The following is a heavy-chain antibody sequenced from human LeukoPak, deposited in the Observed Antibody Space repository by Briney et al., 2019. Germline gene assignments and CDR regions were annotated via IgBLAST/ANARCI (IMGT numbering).Heavy chain of an antibody. Sequence: GESLKISCKTSGYSFTSYWIGWVRQMPGKGLEWMGIIYPGDSHTRYSPSFQGQVTISADKSISTAYLQWSSLKASDTAMYYCARQRGGAGSSGYYYSEIDYWGQGTLVTVSS. CDR1: GYSFTSYW. J-gene: IGHJ4*02. CDR2: IYPGDSHT. V-gene: IGHV5-51*01. CDR3: ARQRGGAGSSGYYYSEIDY. D-gene: IGHD3-22*01.